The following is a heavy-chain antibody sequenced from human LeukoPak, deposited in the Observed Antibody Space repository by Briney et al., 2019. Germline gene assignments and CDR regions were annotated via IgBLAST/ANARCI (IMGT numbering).Heavy chain of an antibody. CDR1: AITFTSSA. J-gene: IGHJ4*02. Sequence: SVKVSCKASAITFTSSAVQWVRQARGQRLEWIGWIVVGSGNTNYAQKFQERVTITRDMSTSKAYMELSSLRSEDTAVYYCAASPDYYDSSGYSYYFDYWGQGTLVTISS. V-gene: IGHV1-58*01. D-gene: IGHD3-22*01. CDR2: IVVGSGNT. CDR3: AASPDYYDSSGYSYYFDY.